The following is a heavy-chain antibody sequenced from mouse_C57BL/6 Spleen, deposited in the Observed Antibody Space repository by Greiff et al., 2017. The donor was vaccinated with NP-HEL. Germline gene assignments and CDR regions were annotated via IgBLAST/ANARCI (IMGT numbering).Heavy chain of an antibody. CDR1: GYTFTSYW. V-gene: IGHV1-72*01. CDR2: IDPNSGGT. Sequence: VQLQQSGAELVKPGASVKLSCKASGYTFTSYWMHWVKQRPGRGLEWIGRIDPNSGGTKYNEKFKSKATLTVDKPSSTAYMQSRSRTEEDAAVEEGERREEEDPLDYWGQGTTLTVSS. CDR3: ERREEEDPLDY. J-gene: IGHJ2*01.